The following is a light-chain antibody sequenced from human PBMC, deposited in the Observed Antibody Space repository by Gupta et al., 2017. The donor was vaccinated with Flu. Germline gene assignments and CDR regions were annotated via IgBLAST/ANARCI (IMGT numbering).Light chain of an antibody. CDR1: RDIKSD. J-gene: IGKJ3*01. CDR2: GAS. V-gene: IGKV3-15*01. Sequence: VMTQSPDTLSVSPGERATLSCRASRDIKSDLAWYQQKPGQAPRLLIHGASTRDPGIPARVSGSGFGTEYTLTISSRQSEDFAFYYCQQHNRRPPFTFGHGTKVEIK. CDR3: QQHNRRPPFT.